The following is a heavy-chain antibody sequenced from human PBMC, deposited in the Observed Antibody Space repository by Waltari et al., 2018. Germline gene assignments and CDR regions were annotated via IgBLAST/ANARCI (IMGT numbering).Heavy chain of an antibody. J-gene: IGHJ6*03. V-gene: IGHV4-34*01. CDR2: INHNACP. Sequence: QVQLLQWGAGLLKPSETLSLTCAVYGGSFSGYYWSWLRQLPVKGLEWLGEINHNACPDYHPSLKSRATSAIDTSKNQFSLKLDSVTAADTGVYYCARGWLQVAPPYYYYMDVWDRGTAVTVSS. CDR1: GGSFSGYY. CDR3: ARGWLQVAPPYYYYMDV. D-gene: IGHD6-19*01.